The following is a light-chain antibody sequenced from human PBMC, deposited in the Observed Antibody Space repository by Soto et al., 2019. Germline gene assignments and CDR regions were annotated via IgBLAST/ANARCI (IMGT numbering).Light chain of an antibody. CDR2: AAS. CDR1: QSISSY. J-gene: IGKJ1*01. CDR3: QPSYSTLSWP. V-gene: IGKV1-39*01. Sequence: IQMTQSPSSLSAAVVDRFTITFLASQSISSYLNWYQQKPGKAPKLLIYAASSLQSGVPSRFSGSGSGTDFTLTISSLQPEDFATYYCQPSYSTLSWPFGQGTKVDI.